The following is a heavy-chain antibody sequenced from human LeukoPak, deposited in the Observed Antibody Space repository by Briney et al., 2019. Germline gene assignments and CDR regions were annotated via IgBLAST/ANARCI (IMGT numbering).Heavy chain of an antibody. V-gene: IGHV3-30-3*01. Sequence: SCKASGYTFTGYYMHWVRQAPGKGLEWVAVISYDGSNKYYADSVKGRFTISRDNSKNTLYLQMNSLRAEDTAVYYCARDRDYYDSSGYKDAFDIWGQGTMVTVSS. D-gene: IGHD3-22*01. CDR3: ARDRDYYDSSGYKDAFDI. CDR2: ISYDGSNK. CDR1: GYTFTGYY. J-gene: IGHJ3*02.